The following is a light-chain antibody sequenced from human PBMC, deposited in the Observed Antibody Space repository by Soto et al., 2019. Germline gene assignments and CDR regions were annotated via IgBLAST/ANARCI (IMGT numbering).Light chain of an antibody. J-gene: IGKJ5*01. V-gene: IGKV1-9*01. CDR2: AAS. CDR1: QGINSY. Sequence: IPLAQAASFLSSSLGGIVTITWRASQGINSYLAWYQQKPGKAPKLLIYAASTLQSGVPSRFSGSGSGTEFTLTISSLQPEDFATYYCQQLKSNLITFGQGTRLEI. CDR3: QQLKSNLIT.